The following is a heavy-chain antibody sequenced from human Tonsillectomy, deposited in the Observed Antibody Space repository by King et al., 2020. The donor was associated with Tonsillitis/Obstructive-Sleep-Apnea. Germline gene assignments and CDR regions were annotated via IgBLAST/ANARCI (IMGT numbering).Heavy chain of an antibody. CDR3: ARGRRDRSTIFGVVIIPVWFDP. V-gene: IGHV3-48*02. D-gene: IGHD3-3*01. CDR2: ISSSSSTI. Sequence: QLVQSGGGLVQPGGSLRLSCAASGFTFSSYSMNWVRQAPGKGLEWVSYISSSSSTIYYADSVKGRFTISRDNAKNSLYLQMNSLRDEDTAVYYCARGRRDRSTIFGVVIIPVWFDPWGQGTLVTVSS. CDR1: GFTFSSYS. J-gene: IGHJ5*02.